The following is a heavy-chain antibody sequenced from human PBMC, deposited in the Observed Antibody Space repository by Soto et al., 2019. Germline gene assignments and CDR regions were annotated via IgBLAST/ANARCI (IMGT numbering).Heavy chain of an antibody. CDR2: IYNSGST. J-gene: IGHJ4*02. CDR1: GGSISSYY. V-gene: IGHV4-59*08. CDR3: ASMGYHYGSGSYPLDY. D-gene: IGHD3-10*01. Sequence: SETLSLTCTVSGGSISSYYWTWIRQPPGKGLEWIGFIYNSGSTHYNPSLRSRVTISVDTSKNQSSLKLRSVTAADTAVYYCASMGYHYGSGSYPLDYWGQGTLVTVSS.